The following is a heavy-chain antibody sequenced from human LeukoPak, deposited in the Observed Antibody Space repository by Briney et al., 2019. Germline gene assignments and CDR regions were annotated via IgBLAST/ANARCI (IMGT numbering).Heavy chain of an antibody. V-gene: IGHV3-33*01. Sequence: GGSLRLSCAASGFIFSNYGMHWVRQAPGKRLEWVAVIWNDGSETFHADSVKGRFRIARDNSKNTLYLQMNSLRAEDTAVYFCARDMGRAWYGPPDYWGQGTQVTVSS. J-gene: IGHJ4*02. CDR1: GFIFSNYG. D-gene: IGHD6-13*01. CDR2: IWNDGSET. CDR3: ARDMGRAWYGPPDY.